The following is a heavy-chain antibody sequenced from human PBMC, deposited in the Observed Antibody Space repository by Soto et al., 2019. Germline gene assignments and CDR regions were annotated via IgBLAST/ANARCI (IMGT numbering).Heavy chain of an antibody. J-gene: IGHJ5*02. CDR2: ISGSGGST. CDR1: GFTFSSYA. Sequence: EVQLLESGGGLVQPGGSLRLSCAASGFTFSSYAMSWVRQAPGKGLEWVSAISGSGGSTYYADSVKGRFTISRDNSKNTLYLQMNSLRAEDTAVYYCAKHPRWSGYSGSWFDPWGQGTLVTVSS. CDR3: AKHPRWSGYSGSWFDP. D-gene: IGHD3-3*01. V-gene: IGHV3-23*01.